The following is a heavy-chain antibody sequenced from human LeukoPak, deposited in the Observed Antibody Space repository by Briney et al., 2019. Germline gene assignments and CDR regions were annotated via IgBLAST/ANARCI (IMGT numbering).Heavy chain of an antibody. V-gene: IGHV4-59*08. Sequence: SETLSLTCTVPGGSISNYFWSWIRQPPGKALEWIGYISYSGNTNYNPSLKSRVTISVDTSKNQFSLKLSAVTAADTAVYYCARHSSGYYYSPLDYWGQGTLVTVSS. CDR3: ARHSSGYYYSPLDY. J-gene: IGHJ4*02. CDR1: GGSISNYF. CDR2: ISYSGNT. D-gene: IGHD3-22*01.